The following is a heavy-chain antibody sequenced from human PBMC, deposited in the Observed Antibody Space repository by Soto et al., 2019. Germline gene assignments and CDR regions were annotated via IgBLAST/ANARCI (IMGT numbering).Heavy chain of an antibody. Sequence: SVKVSCKASGGTFSSYAISWVRQAPGQGLEWMGGIIPIFGTANYAQKFQGRVTITADESTSTAYMELSSLRSEDTAVYYCARDNQHYYDSSGYYFLDAFDIWGQ. V-gene: IGHV1-69*13. CDR3: ARDNQHYYDSSGYYFLDAFDI. J-gene: IGHJ3*02. D-gene: IGHD3-22*01. CDR1: GGTFSSYA. CDR2: IIPIFGTA.